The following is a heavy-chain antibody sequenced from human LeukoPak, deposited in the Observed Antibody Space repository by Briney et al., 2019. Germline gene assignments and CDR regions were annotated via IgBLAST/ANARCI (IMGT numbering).Heavy chain of an antibody. V-gene: IGHV1-18*01. CDR3: ARDFEVAVAGHNGGY. Sequence: ASVKVSCKASGYTFTSYGISWVRQAPGQGLEWMGWISAYNGNTNYAQKLQGRVTMTPDTSTSAAYMELRSLRSDDTAVYYCARDFEVAVAGHNGGYWGQGTLVTVSS. CDR1: GYTFTSYG. D-gene: IGHD6-19*01. J-gene: IGHJ4*02. CDR2: ISAYNGNT.